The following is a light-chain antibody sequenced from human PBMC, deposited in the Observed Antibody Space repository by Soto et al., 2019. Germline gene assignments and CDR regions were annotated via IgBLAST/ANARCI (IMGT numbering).Light chain of an antibody. CDR1: HIISSN. CDR3: QQYDNWPPT. CDR2: GAS. Sequence: EVVLTQSPATLSVSPGERATLSCRASHIISSNLAWYQQKPGQAPRLLIYGASTRATGIPARFSGSGSGTEFTLTISSLQSEDFVVYYCQQYDNWPPTFGQGTRLDIQ. J-gene: IGKJ5*01. V-gene: IGKV3-15*01.